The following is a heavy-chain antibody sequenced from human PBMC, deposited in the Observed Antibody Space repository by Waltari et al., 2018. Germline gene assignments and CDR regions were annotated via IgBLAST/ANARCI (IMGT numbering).Heavy chain of an antibody. J-gene: IGHJ6*02. Sequence: EVQLVESGGDLVQPGRSLRLSCAASVFTFDEYPMPWVRQAPGKGLEWISGISWNGGTINYVDSVKGRFTISRDNAKNSLYLQMNSLRAEDTALYYCAKATSVTYYYYGMDVWGQGTTVTVSS. CDR3: AKATSVTYYYYGMDV. D-gene: IGHD4-17*01. CDR1: VFTFDEYP. V-gene: IGHV3-9*01. CDR2: ISWNGGTI.